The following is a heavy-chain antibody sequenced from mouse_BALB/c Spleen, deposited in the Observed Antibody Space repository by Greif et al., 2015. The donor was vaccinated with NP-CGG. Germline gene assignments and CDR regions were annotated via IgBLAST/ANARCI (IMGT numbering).Heavy chain of an antibody. CDR2: ISSGSSTI. CDR3: ARGDDYDQYYFDY. D-gene: IGHD2-4*01. V-gene: IGHV5-17*02. Sequence: EVQLVESGGGLVQPGGSRKLSCAASGFTFSSFGMHWVRQAPEKGLEWVAYISSGSSTIYYADTVKGRFTISRDNPKNTLFLQMTSLRSEDTAMYYCARGDDYDQYYFDYWGQGTTLTVSS. J-gene: IGHJ2*01. CDR1: GFTFSSFG.